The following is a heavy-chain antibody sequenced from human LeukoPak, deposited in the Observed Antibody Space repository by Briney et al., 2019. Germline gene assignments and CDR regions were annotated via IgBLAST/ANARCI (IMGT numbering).Heavy chain of an antibody. CDR3: ARSLITRGYFDY. Sequence: SETLSLTCAVYGGSFSGYYWSWIRQPPGKGLEWIGEINHSGSTNYNPSLKSRVTISVDTSKNQFSLKLSSVTAADTAVYYCARSLITRGYFDYWGQGTLVTVSS. J-gene: IGHJ4*02. CDR1: GGSFSGYY. CDR2: INHSGST. V-gene: IGHV4-34*01. D-gene: IGHD3-16*01.